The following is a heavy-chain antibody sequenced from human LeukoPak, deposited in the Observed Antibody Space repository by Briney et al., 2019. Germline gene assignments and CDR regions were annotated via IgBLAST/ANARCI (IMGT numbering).Heavy chain of an antibody. Sequence: PSETLSLTCTVSGGSVSSGSYYWSWIRQPPGKGLEWFGYIYYSGSTNYNPSLKSRVTISVDTSKNQFSLKLSSVTAADTAVYYCARDMITFGGVIPRFDAFDIWGQGTMVTVSS. V-gene: IGHV4-61*01. D-gene: IGHD3-16*02. CDR3: ARDMITFGGVIPRFDAFDI. CDR2: IYYSGST. J-gene: IGHJ3*02. CDR1: GGSVSSGSYY.